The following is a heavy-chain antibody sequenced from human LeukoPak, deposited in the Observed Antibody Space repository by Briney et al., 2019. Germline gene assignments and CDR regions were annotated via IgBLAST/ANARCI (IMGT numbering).Heavy chain of an antibody. CDR1: GFAFSDYA. D-gene: IGHD3-10*01. CDR2: ITRPGVGT. CDR3: TKRRNALSGSFYNWIFDY. V-gene: IGHV3-23*01. J-gene: IGHJ4*02. Sequence: VGSLRLSCAASGFAFSDYAMSWVRQVPGKGLEWVSAITRPGVGTDYSDSVKGRFTISRDNSKATVYLQMNNLKAEDTAIYYCTKRRNALSGSFYNWIFDYWGQGTLVTVSS.